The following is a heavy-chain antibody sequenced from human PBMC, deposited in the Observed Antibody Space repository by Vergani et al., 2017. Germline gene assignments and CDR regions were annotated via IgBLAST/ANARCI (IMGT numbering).Heavy chain of an antibody. J-gene: IGHJ3*02. Sequence: QVQLQESGPGLVKPSETLSLTCAVSGYSIRSGYYWGWIRQPPGEGLEWIGSIYHSGSTYYNPSLKSRVTISVDTSKNQFSLKLSSVTAADTAVYYCARLGGYSGSYGAFDIWGQGTMVTVSS. CDR3: ARLGGYSGSYGAFDI. D-gene: IGHD1-26*01. CDR2: IYHSGST. V-gene: IGHV4-38-2*01. CDR1: GYSIRSGYY.